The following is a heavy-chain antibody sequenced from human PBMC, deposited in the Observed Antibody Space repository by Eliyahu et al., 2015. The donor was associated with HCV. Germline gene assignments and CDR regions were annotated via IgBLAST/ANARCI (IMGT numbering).Heavy chain of an antibody. J-gene: IGHJ1*01. CDR1: VFXFSNAW. V-gene: IGHV3-15*01. D-gene: IGHD3-10*01. Sequence: EVQLVESGGGLVKPGGSLXXSCAASVFXFSNAWMXWVRQAPGKGLEWVGRIKSKTDGGTTDYAAPVKGRFTISRDDSKNTLYLQMNSLKTEDTAVYYCTTARQWFGAQHWGQGTLVTVSS. CDR2: IKSKTDGGTT. CDR3: TTARQWFGAQH.